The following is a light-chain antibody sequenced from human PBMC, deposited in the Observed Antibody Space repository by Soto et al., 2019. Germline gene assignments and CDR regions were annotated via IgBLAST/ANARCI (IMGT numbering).Light chain of an antibody. J-gene: IGLJ1*01. CDR3: SSFAGRTPYV. V-gene: IGLV2-8*01. Sequence: QSALTQPPSASGSPGQSVTISCTGTRSDVGGYNDVSWYQQHPGKAPKLIIYEVSKRPSGVPDSFSGSKSGNTASLTVSRLQAEDQADYYCSSFAGRTPYVFGTGT. CDR1: RSDVGGYND. CDR2: EVS.